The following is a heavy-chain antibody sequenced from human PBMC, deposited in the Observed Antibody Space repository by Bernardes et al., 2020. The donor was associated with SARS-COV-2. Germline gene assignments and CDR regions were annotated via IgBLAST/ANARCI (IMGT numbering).Heavy chain of an antibody. D-gene: IGHD1-26*01. Sequence: GGSLRLSRAASGFTFSSYSMNWVRQAPGKGLEWVSSISSSSSYIYYADSVKGRFTISRDNAKNSLYLQMNSLRAEDTAVYYCASGKWGLVWEIGGQGTLVTVSS. CDR3: ASGKWGLVWEI. V-gene: IGHV3-21*01. CDR1: GFTFSSYS. J-gene: IGHJ4*02. CDR2: ISSSSSYI.